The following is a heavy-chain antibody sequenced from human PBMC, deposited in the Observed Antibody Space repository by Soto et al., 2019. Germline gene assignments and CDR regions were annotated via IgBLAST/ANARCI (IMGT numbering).Heavy chain of an antibody. Sequence: WVRQAPGQRLEWMGWINAGNGNTKYSQKFQGRVTITRDTSASTAYMELSSLRSEDTAVYYCARDIGGLDYWGQGTLVTVSS. J-gene: IGHJ4*02. CDR3: ARDIGGLDY. D-gene: IGHD2-15*01. V-gene: IGHV1-3*01. CDR2: INAGNGNT.